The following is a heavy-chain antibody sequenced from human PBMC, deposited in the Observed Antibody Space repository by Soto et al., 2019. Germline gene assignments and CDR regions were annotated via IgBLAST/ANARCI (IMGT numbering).Heavy chain of an antibody. CDR2: ISSSSSYI. V-gene: IGHV3-21*01. J-gene: IGHJ4*02. CDR1: GFTFSSYS. CDR3: ARESIAARPAENFDY. D-gene: IGHD6-6*01. Sequence: LRLSCAASGFTFSSYSMNWVRQAPGKGLEWVSSISSSSSYIYYADSVKGRFTISRDNAKNSLYLQMNSLRAEDTAVYYCARESIAARPAENFDYWGQGTLVTVSS.